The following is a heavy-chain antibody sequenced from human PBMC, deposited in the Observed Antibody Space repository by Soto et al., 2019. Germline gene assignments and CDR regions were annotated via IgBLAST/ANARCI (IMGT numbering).Heavy chain of an antibody. CDR2: IYSGGST. CDR3: ARASIAAAGYYFDY. J-gene: IGHJ4*02. CDR1: GFTVSTNY. D-gene: IGHD6-13*01. V-gene: IGHV3-53*01. Sequence: EVQLVESGGGLIQPGGSLRLSCAASGFTVSTNYMSWVRQASGKGLEWVSVIYSGGSTYYADSVKGRFTISRDNSKNTRYLQRNSLRAEDTAVYYCARASIAAAGYYFDYWGREPWSPSPQ.